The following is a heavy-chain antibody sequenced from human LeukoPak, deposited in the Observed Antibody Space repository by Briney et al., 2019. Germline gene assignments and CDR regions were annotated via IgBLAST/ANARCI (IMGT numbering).Heavy chain of an antibody. CDR2: IRYDGSKK. D-gene: IGHD3-22*01. Sequence: GGSLRLSCAESGFTFSSYGMHWVRQAPGKGLEWVAFIRYDGSKKYYADSVKGRFTISRDNSKNTLYLQMNSLRAEDAAVYYCAKELRYYDSSGYYDDYWGQGTLVTVSS. V-gene: IGHV3-30*02. J-gene: IGHJ4*02. CDR1: GFTFSSYG. CDR3: AKELRYYDSSGYYDDY.